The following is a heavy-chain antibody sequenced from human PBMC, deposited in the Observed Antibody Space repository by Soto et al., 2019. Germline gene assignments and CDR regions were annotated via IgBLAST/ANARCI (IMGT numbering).Heavy chain of an antibody. Sequence: GWSLRLSCAASGFTFRSFTMNWVRQAPGKGLEWVSTISSNSAYIYYTDALRGRFTISRDNAKNSLHLQMNSLRAEDTAVYYCARVDEDGWGQGTTVTVSS. CDR3: ARVDEDG. J-gene: IGHJ6*02. CDR1: GFTFRSFT. CDR2: ISSNSAYI. V-gene: IGHV3-21*01.